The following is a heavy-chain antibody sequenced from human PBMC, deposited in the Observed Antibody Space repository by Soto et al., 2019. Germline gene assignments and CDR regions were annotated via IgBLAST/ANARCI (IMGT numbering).Heavy chain of an antibody. V-gene: IGHV4-34*01. D-gene: IGHD5-18*01. CDR2: INHSGST. CDR1: GGSFSGYY. Sequence: SETLSLTCAVYGGSFSGYYWSWIRQPPGKGLEWIGEINHSGSTNYNPSLKSRVTISVDTSKNQFSLKLSSVTAADTAVYYCARGRWLWYPIDYWGQGTLLTVSS. J-gene: IGHJ4*02. CDR3: ARGRWLWYPIDY.